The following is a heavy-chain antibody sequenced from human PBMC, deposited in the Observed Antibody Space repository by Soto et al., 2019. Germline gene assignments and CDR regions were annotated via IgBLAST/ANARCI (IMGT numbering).Heavy chain of an antibody. J-gene: IGHJ4*02. CDR2: INAGNGNT. V-gene: IGHV1-3*01. CDR3: ARSVVVRGVSTFDY. CDR1: GYTFKSYA. Sequence: QVQLVQSGAEVKKPGASVKVSCKASGYTFKSYAIHWVRQAPGQRLEWMGWINAGNGNTKYSQKFQGRVTITRDTSASTAYMQLSSLRSEDTAVYYCARSVVVRGVSTFDYWGQGTLVTVSS. D-gene: IGHD3-10*01.